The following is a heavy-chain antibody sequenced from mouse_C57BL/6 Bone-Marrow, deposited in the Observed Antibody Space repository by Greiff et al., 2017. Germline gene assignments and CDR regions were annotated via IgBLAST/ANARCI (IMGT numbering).Heavy chain of an antibody. CDR1: GFTFSDYY. V-gene: IGHV5-12*01. Sequence: EVQRVESGGGLVQPGGSLKLSCAASGFTFSDYYMYWVRQTPEQRLEWVAYISNGGGSTYYPDTVKGRFTISRDNAKNTLYLQMSRLKSEDTAMYYCARHLSYWGQGTLVTVSA. CDR3: ARHLSY. J-gene: IGHJ3*01. CDR2: ISNGGGST.